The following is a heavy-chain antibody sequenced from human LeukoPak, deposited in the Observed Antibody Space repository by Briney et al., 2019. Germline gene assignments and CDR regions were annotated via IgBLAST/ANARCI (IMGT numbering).Heavy chain of an antibody. CDR2: INPSGGGT. Sequence: ASVKVSCKASGYTSTSYYMHWVRQAPGQGLEWMGIINPSGGGTTYAQKFQGRVTMTRDMSTSTFYMELSSLRSDDTAVYYCARDLSDMRAYCGGDCYSVWFDPWGQGTLVTVSS. J-gene: IGHJ5*02. V-gene: IGHV1-46*01. D-gene: IGHD2-21*02. CDR3: ARDLSDMRAYCGGDCYSVWFDP. CDR1: GYTSTSYY.